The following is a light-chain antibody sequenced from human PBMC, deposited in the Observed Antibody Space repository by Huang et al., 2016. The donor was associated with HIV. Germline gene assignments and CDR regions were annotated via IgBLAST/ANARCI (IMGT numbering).Light chain of an antibody. V-gene: IGKV3-11*01. CDR2: DAS. CDR3: QQRGNWQLT. CDR1: QGLANY. J-gene: IGKJ4*01. Sequence: EIVLTQSPATLSLSPGESATLSCRASQGLANYLAWYQQKPGQAPRLLIYDASNRATGIPARFSGSGSGTDCTLTISILEPEDFAVYYCQQRGNWQLTFGGGTKVEIK.